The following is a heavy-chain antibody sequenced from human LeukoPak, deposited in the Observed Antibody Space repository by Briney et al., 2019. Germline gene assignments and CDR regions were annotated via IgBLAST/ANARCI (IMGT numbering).Heavy chain of an antibody. D-gene: IGHD5-12*01. CDR3: ARGSGYDFLGAFDI. CDR2: INSSGGST. J-gene: IGHJ3*02. Sequence: ASVKVSCKASGYTFTTYYMNWVRQAPGQGPDWTGLINSSGGSTTYAQKFQGRVTMTRDTSTSTIYMELSSLRSEDTAVYYCARGSGYDFLGAFDIWGQGTMVTVSS. CDR1: GYTFTTYY. V-gene: IGHV1-46*01.